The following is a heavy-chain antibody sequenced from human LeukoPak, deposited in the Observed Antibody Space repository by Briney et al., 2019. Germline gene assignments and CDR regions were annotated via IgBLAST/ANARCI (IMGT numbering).Heavy chain of an antibody. D-gene: IGHD3-22*01. CDR2: LLHDGSEK. V-gene: IGHV3-30-3*01. Sequence: PGGSLRLSCAAPGFTLSGFAMHWVRQAPGKGLEWVAVLLHDGSEKYYADSVKGRFTISRDTSKNMVYLQMNSLRAEETAVYYCARDLGGYGYYGMDVWGQGTTVTVSS. CDR3: ARDLGGYGYYGMDV. CDR1: GFTLSGFA. J-gene: IGHJ6*02.